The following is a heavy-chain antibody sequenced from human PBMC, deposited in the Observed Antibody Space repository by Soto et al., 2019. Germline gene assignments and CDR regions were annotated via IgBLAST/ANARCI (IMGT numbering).Heavy chain of an antibody. V-gene: IGHV4-39*01. CDR1: GDSITSSSHY. J-gene: IGHJ2*01. Sequence: LSLTSTVSGDSITSSSHYWGWIRQSPGKGLENIANIYYDGSTYYNPSLKSRVAISLDTSKNQFSLSLRAGDTAVYYCARGLDLWGRGTLVTVSS. CDR2: IYYDGST. CDR3: ARGLDL.